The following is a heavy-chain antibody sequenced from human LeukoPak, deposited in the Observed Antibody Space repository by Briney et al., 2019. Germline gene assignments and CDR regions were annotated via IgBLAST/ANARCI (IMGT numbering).Heavy chain of an antibody. V-gene: IGHV4-59*01. CDR1: GGSISSYY. CDR2: IYYSGST. Sequence: SETLSLTCTVSGGSISSYYWSWIRQPPGKGLEWIGYIYYSGSTNYNPSLKSRVTISVDTSKNQFSLKLSSVTAADTAVYYCGRVVSGGNPNFDYWGQGTLVTVSS. J-gene: IGHJ4*02. CDR3: GRVVSGGNPNFDY. D-gene: IGHD4-23*01.